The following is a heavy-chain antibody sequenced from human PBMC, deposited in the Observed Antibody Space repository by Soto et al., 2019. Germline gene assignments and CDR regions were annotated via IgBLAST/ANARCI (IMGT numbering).Heavy chain of an antibody. V-gene: IGHV1-69*13. CDR1: GGTFSSYA. CDR2: IIPIFGTA. CDR3: ARNKETIAARRNYYYYGMDV. D-gene: IGHD6-6*01. J-gene: IGHJ6*02. Sequence: SVKVSCKASGGTFSSYAISWVRQAPGQGLEWMGGIIPIFGTANYAQKFQGRVTITADESTSTAYMELSSLRSEDTAVYYCARNKETIAARRNYYYYGMDVWGQGTTVTVSS.